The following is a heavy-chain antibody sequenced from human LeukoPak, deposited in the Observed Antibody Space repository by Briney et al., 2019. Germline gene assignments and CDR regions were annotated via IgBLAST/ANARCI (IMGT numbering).Heavy chain of an antibody. D-gene: IGHD4-11*01. CDR1: GFTFSSYS. Sequence: PGGSLRLSCAASGFTFSSYSMNWVRQAPGKGLEWVSSIRSNSRHIYYADSVKGRFTISRDDAKNSLYLQMNSLRAEDTAVYYCVRDLDTATTAFLVYWGQGTLVTVSS. CDR2: IRSNSRHI. CDR3: VRDLDTATTAFLVY. J-gene: IGHJ4*02. V-gene: IGHV3-21*01.